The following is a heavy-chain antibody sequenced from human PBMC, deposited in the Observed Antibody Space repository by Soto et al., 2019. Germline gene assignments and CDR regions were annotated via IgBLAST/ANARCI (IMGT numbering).Heavy chain of an antibody. J-gene: IGHJ6*03. CDR3: ARAPSGYDSDYYYYMDV. CDR2: IYYSGST. CDR1: GGSISSYY. D-gene: IGHD5-12*01. V-gene: IGHV4-59*01. Sequence: SETLSLTCTVSGGSISSYYWSWIRQPPGKGLEWIGYIYYSGSTNYNPSLKSRVTIAVATSKNQFSLKLSSVTAADTAVYYCARAPSGYDSDYYYYMDVWGKGTTVTVSS.